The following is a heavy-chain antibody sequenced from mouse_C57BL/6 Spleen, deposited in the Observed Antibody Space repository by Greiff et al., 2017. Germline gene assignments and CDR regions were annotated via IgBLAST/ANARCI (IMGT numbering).Heavy chain of an antibody. CDR2: IRSKSSNYAT. Sequence: DVKLVESGGGLVQPKGSLKLSCAASGFTFNTYAMHWVRQAPGKGLEWVARIRSKSSNYATYYADSVKDRFTISRDDSQSMLYLQMNNLKTEDTAMYYCVREGDGYYSYYFDYWGQGTTLTVSS. D-gene: IGHD2-3*01. V-gene: IGHV10-3*01. CDR3: VREGDGYYSYYFDY. CDR1: GFTFNTYA. J-gene: IGHJ2*01.